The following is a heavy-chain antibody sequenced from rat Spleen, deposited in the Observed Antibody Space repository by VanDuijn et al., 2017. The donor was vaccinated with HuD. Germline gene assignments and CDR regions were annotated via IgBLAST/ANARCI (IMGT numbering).Heavy chain of an antibody. D-gene: IGHD1-12*02. CDR3: TTGPSPGTIMVLIQGYFDN. CDR1: GFTFNNYW. V-gene: IGHV5-31*01. CDR2: ITNAAGKV. J-gene: IGHJ2*01. Sequence: EVQLVESGGGQVQPGRSLKLSCVASGFTFNNYWMTWIRQAPGKGLEWVASITNAAGKVYYPDSVKGRFTISRDNVKSSLYLQMDSLRSEDTATYYCTTGPSPGTIMVLIQGYFDNWGQGVMVTVSS.